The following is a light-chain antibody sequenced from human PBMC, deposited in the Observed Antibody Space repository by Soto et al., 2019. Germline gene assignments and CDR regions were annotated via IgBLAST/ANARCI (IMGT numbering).Light chain of an antibody. CDR2: AAS. Sequence: EIVLTQSPGTLSLSPGERATLSCRASQSVSSSYLAWYQQKPGQAPRLLIYAASSRATGIPDRFSGSGSGTDFTLTISRLEPEDFPLYYFQHYRSSLFTFGPGTKVHIK. CDR3: QHYRSSLFT. V-gene: IGKV3-20*01. CDR1: QSVSSSY. J-gene: IGKJ3*01.